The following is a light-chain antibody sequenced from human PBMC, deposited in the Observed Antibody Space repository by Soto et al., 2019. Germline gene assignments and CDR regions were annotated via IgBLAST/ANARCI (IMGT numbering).Light chain of an antibody. CDR3: QQYSKCPCA. CDR1: QSVDSK. Sequence: EVVLTQSPATLSVSPGEGATLSCKASQSVDSKLAWYQQKPGQAPRLLIEGASSRATDIPARFSGSGSGTESPPTSISQHSEDFAYYYHQQYSKCPCAFGRGTKVEIK. CDR2: GAS. V-gene: IGKV3-15*01. J-gene: IGKJ4*02.